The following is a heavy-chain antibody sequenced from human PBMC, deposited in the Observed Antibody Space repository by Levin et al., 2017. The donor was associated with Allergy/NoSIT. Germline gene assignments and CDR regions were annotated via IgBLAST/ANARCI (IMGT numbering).Heavy chain of an antibody. CDR1: GGSFRGYY. Sequence: PGGSLRLSCAIYGGSFRGYYWSWIRQPPGKGLEWIGEITHSGSTNYNPSLKSRVTISIDTSKNQFSLKLRSVTAADTAVYYCATSVRHYCSNTSCDWLPSWFDPWGQGALVTVSS. J-gene: IGHJ5*02. CDR3: ATSVRHYCSNTSCDWLPSWFDP. V-gene: IGHV4-34*01. CDR2: ITHSGST. D-gene: IGHD2-2*01.